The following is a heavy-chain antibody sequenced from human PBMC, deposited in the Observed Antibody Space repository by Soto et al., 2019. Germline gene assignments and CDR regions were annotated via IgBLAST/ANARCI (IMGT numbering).Heavy chain of an antibody. D-gene: IGHD3-10*01. CDR1: GGSFSDDASSSDWY. Sequence: PSETLSLTCAVYGGSFSDDASSSDWYWNWIRQSPGKGLEWIGEIDRSGRTKYNPSLKSRVSISVDTSKNQFSLKLSSVTAADTGVYYCATWGRGVLIQNWFYPWGQGTLVTVSS. CDR2: IDRSGRT. J-gene: IGHJ5*02. CDR3: ATWGRGVLIQNWFYP. V-gene: IGHV4-34*01.